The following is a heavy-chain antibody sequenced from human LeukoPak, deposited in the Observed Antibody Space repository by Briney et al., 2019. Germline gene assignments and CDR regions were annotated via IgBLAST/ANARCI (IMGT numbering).Heavy chain of an antibody. Sequence: ASVKVSCKASGGTFISYAISWVRQAPGQGLEWMGGIIPIFGTANYAQKFQGRVTITADESTSTDYMELSSLRSEDTAVYYCSYGSGSYSGFSGFDYWGQGTLVTGAS. J-gene: IGHJ4*02. CDR2: IIPIFGTA. CDR3: SYGSGSYSGFSGFDY. V-gene: IGHV1-69*01. CDR1: GGTFISYA. D-gene: IGHD3-10*01.